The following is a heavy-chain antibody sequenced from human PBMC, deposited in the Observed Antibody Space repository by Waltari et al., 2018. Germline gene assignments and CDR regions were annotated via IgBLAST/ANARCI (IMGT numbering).Heavy chain of an antibody. CDR2: IYWDDDK. Sequence: QITLKESGPTLVKPTQTLTLTCTFSGFSLSTSGVGVGWIRQPPGKALEWLALIYWDDDKRYSPSLKSRLTITKDTSKNQVVLTRTNMDPVDTATYYCAHTLNGYYVYYFDYWGQGTLVTVSS. V-gene: IGHV2-5*02. CDR3: AHTLNGYYVYYFDY. CDR1: GFSLSTSGVG. D-gene: IGHD3-9*01. J-gene: IGHJ4*02.